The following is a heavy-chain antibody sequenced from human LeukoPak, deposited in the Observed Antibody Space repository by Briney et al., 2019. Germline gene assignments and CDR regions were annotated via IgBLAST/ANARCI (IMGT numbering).Heavy chain of an antibody. V-gene: IGHV4-34*01. CDR3: ASLLSLHFDY. J-gene: IGHJ4*02. Sequence: ETLSLTCAVYGGSFSCYYWSWIRQPPGKGLEWIGEINHSGSTNYNPSLKSRVTISVDTSKNQFSLKLSSVTAADTAVYYCASLLSLHFDYWGQGTLATVSS. CDR1: GGSFSCYY. CDR2: INHSGST. D-gene: IGHD2-15*01.